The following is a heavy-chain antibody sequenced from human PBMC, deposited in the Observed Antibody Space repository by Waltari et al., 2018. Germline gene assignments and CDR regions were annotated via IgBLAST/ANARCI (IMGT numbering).Heavy chain of an antibody. CDR1: GGSISSSSYY. J-gene: IGHJ4*02. V-gene: IGHV4-39*02. D-gene: IGHD6-13*01. Sequence: QLQLQESGPGLVKPSETLSLTCTVSGGSISSSSYYWGWIRQPPGKGLEWIGSIYYSGRTYYNPSLNSRVTISVDTSKNQFSLKLSSVTAADTAVYYCARDLSIAAAGTVYYFDYWGQGTLVTVSS. CDR3: ARDLSIAAAGTVYYFDY. CDR2: IYYSGRT.